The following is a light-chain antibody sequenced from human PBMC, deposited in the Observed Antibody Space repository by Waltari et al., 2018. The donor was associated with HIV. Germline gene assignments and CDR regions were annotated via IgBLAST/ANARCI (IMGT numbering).Light chain of an antibody. CDR2: DNK. Sequence: QSVLTQPPSVSPAPGTKVTFYCSGSTPNSGKNFRARYQQLPEAAPKLIIYDNKKRPSGVPDLFSGSKSATSATLAITGLQTGDEADYYCGTWDSSVSAGVFGGGTKLTVL. CDR3: GTWDSSVSAGV. CDR1: TPNSGKNF. V-gene: IGLV1-51*01. J-gene: IGLJ2*01.